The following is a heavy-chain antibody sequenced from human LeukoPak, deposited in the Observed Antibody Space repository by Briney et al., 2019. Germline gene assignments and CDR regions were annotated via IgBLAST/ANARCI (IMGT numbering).Heavy chain of an antibody. CDR1: GYTFSSYA. D-gene: IGHD6-13*01. Sequence: ASVTVSCKASGYTFSSYAMNWVRQAPGQGLEWMGWINTNTGSPTYAQGYTGRCVFSVDTSVSTAYLQIGGVKAEDTAVYYCARVSRKGYTSHRNPLGYCDYLGQGTLVSVPS. V-gene: IGHV7-4-1*01. CDR3: ARVSRKGYTSHRNPLGYCDY. J-gene: IGHJ4*02. CDR2: INTNTGSP.